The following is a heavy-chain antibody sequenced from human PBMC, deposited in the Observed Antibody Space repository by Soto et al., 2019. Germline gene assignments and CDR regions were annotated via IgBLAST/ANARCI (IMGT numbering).Heavy chain of an antibody. V-gene: IGHV4-30-4*01. Sequence: SETLSLTCTVSGGSISSGDYYWSWIRQPPGKGLEWIGYIYYSGSAYYNPSLKSRVTISVDTSRNQFSLKLTSVTAADTAVYYCARARGAKYFDYWGQGTLVTVSS. CDR3: ARARGAKYFDY. CDR2: IYYSGSA. D-gene: IGHD2-15*01. CDR1: GGSISSGDYY. J-gene: IGHJ4*02.